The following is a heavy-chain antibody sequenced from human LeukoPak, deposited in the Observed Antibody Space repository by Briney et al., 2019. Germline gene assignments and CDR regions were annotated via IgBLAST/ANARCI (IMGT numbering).Heavy chain of an antibody. J-gene: IGHJ4*02. Sequence: PGRSLRLSCAASGFTFSSYGMHWVRQAPGKGLEWVAVIWYDGSNKYYADSVKGRFTISRDNSKNTLYLQMNSLRAEDTAVYYCARDGDTAMVEDYWGQGTLVTVSS. D-gene: IGHD5-18*01. CDR1: GFTFSSYG. V-gene: IGHV3-33*01. CDR2: IWYDGSNK. CDR3: ARDGDTAMVEDY.